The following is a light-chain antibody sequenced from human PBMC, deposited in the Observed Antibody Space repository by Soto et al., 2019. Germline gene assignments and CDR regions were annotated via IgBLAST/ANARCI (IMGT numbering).Light chain of an antibody. CDR3: SSFTTVNTFGV. CDR2: DVT. V-gene: IGLV2-14*03. CDR1: RSDVGGYNY. Sequence: QSALTQPASVSGFPGQSITISCTGSRSDVGGYNYVSWYQQHPAKAPKMIIYDVTSRPSGVSNRFSGSKSGNTASLTISGLQAEDEADYYCSSFTTVNTFGVFGRGTKLTVL. J-gene: IGLJ3*02.